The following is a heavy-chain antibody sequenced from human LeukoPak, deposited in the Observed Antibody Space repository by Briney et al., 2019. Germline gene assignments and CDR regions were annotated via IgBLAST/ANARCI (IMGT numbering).Heavy chain of an antibody. CDR1: GFTFSSYG. CDR3: AKDGFPATHFDY. Sequence: PGGSLRLSCAASGFTFSSYGMHWVRQAPGKGLEWVAVIWYDGSNKYYADSVKGRFTISRDNSKNTLYLQMNSLRAEDTAVYSCAKDGFPATHFDYWGQGTLVTVSS. J-gene: IGHJ4*02. D-gene: IGHD2-15*01. V-gene: IGHV3-33*06. CDR2: IWYDGSNK.